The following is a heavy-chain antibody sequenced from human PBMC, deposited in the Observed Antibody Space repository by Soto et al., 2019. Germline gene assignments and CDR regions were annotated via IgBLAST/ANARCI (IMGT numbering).Heavy chain of an antibody. CDR2: ISGSGGST. V-gene: IGHV3-23*01. J-gene: IGHJ6*03. D-gene: IGHD4-17*01. CDR1: GFTFSSYA. CDR3: AKVPRTVTEYYYYYMDV. Sequence: GESLKISCAASGFTFSSYAMSWVRQAPGKGLEWVSAISGSGGSTYYADSVKGRFTISRDNSKNTLYLQMNSLRAEDTAVYYCAKVPRTVTEYYYYYMDVWGKGTTVTVSS.